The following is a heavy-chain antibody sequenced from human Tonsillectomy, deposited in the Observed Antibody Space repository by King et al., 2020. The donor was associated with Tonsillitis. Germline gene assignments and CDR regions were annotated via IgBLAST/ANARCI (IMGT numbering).Heavy chain of an antibody. Sequence: VQLVESGGGLVQPGRSLRLSCEASGFTFDDYAMHWVRQAPGKGLEWVSGITWNSGRIAYADSVKGRFTISRDNAKNSLYLQMNSLRTEDTALYYCAKDLGNSGYFYYFDYWGQGTLVTVSS. CDR1: GFTFDDYA. CDR3: AKDLGNSGYFYYFDY. J-gene: IGHJ4*02. CDR2: ITWNSGRI. D-gene: IGHD3-22*01. V-gene: IGHV3-9*01.